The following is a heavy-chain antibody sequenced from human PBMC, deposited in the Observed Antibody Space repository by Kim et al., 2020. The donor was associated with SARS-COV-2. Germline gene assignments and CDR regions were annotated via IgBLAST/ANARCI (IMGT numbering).Heavy chain of an antibody. V-gene: IGHV6-1*01. Sequence: NDYAVAGKSRRTIHPDTSKNQFSLQLNSVTPEDTAVYYCARARELHDFDYWGQGTLVTVSS. J-gene: IGHJ4*02. CDR2: N. D-gene: IGHD1-26*01. CDR3: ARARELHDFDY.